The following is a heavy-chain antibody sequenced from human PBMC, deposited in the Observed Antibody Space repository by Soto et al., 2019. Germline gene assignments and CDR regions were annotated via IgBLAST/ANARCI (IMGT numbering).Heavy chain of an antibody. CDR3: AREQYSSGWYGIDY. CDR2: INPNSGGT. J-gene: IGHJ4*02. CDR1: GYTFTGYY. D-gene: IGHD6-19*01. V-gene: IGHV1-2*02. Sequence: ASVKVSCKASGYTFTGYYMHWVRQAPGQGLEWMGWINPNSGGTNYAQKFQGRVTMTRDTSISTAYMELSRLRSDDTAVYYCAREQYSSGWYGIDYWGQGTLVPVSS.